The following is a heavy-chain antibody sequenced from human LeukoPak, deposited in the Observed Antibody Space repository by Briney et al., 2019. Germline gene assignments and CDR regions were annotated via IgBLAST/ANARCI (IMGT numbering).Heavy chain of an antibody. CDR1: GDSIWGYF. CDR3: ARGRGGSGWETGLDFDL. V-gene: IGHV4-59*12. D-gene: IGHD6-19*01. CDR2: IHYSRGG. Sequence: PSETLSLTCFVSGDSIWGYFWSWMRQSPGKGLGWSGYIHYSRGGNYNPSLRSRVSMSEDSSKNQFSLMMNSVSAADSAVYYCARGRGGSGWETGLDFDLWGQGTLVTVSS. J-gene: IGHJ4*02.